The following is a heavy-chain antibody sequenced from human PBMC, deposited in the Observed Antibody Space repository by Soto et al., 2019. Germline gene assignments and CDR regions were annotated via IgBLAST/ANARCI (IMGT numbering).Heavy chain of an antibody. CDR2: TSTDGSIE. Sequence: QVQLVESGGGVVQPGRSLRLSCAASGFTFGSHGMHWVRQAPGKGLEWVAVTSTDGSIEYYADSVRGRFTVSRDNSKDTLLLQMNSLRYEDTAMYYCAKEGRCNGIDGRYHFDVWGQGTLVTVSS. V-gene: IGHV3-30*18. CDR3: AKEGRCNGIDGRYHFDV. J-gene: IGHJ4*02. CDR1: GFTFGSHG. D-gene: IGHD2-8*01.